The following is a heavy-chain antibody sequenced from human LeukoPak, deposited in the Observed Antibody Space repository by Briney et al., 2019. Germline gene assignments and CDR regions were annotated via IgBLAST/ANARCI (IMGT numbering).Heavy chain of an antibody. V-gene: IGHV4-59*01. CDR2: IYYSGST. CDR3: ARERSRNWNYDAFDI. CDR1: GGSISSYY. J-gene: IGHJ3*02. Sequence: PSETLSLTCTVSGGSISSYYWSWIRQPPGKGLEWIGYIYYSGSTNYNPSPKSRVTISVDTSKNQFSLKLSSVTAADTAVYYCARERSRNWNYDAFDIWGQGTMVTVSS. D-gene: IGHD1-7*01.